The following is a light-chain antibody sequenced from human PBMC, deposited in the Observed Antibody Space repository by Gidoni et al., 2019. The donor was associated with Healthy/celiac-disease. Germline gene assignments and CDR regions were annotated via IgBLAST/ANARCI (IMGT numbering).Light chain of an antibody. J-gene: IGKJ5*01. CDR1: QDISNY. Sequence: EIQMTHSPSSLSASVGDRVTITCQASQDISNYLNWYQQKPGKAPKLLIYDASNLETGVPSRFSGSGSGTDFTFTISSLQPEDIATYYCQQYDNLPPKTFGQGTRLEIK. CDR2: DAS. CDR3: QQYDNLPPKT. V-gene: IGKV1-33*01.